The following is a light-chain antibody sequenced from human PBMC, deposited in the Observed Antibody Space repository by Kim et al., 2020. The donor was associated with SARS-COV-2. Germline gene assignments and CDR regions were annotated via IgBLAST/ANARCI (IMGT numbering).Light chain of an antibody. Sequence: DIQMTQSPSTLSASVGDRVTITCRASQSISSWLAWYQQKPGKAPKLLIYKASSLESGVPSRFSGSGSGTEFTLTISSLQPDDFATYYCQQYNNYSCTFGQGTKLEI. CDR1: QSISSW. J-gene: IGKJ2*02. CDR2: KAS. V-gene: IGKV1-5*03. CDR3: QQYNNYSCT.